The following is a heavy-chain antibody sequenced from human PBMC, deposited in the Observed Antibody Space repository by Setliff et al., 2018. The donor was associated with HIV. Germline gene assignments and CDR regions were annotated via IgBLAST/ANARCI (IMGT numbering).Heavy chain of an antibody. CDR2: IHHTRYL. CDR3: AAFFVTPLTTQDF. CDR1: GGPFSDHY. D-gene: IGHD4-17*01. J-gene: IGHJ4*02. V-gene: IGHV4-34*01. Sequence: SETLSLTCAVHGGPFSDHYWNWIRQPPGKGLEWIAEIHHTRYLNYNPSLKGRVTISRDTSTNQFSLKVSSVTAADTAIYYCAAFFVTPLTTQDFWGQGTLVTVSS.